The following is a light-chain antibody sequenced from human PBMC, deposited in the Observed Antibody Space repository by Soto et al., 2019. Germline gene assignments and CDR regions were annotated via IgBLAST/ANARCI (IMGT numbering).Light chain of an antibody. CDR1: TSDVGCYNY. J-gene: IGLJ3*02. CDR2: EVS. Sequence: QSVLTQPASVSGSPGQSITISCTGTTSDVGCYNYVSWFQQYPGKAPKLKIYEVSNRPSGVSNRFSGSKSGNTASLTISDLQAEDEADYYCTSYTSSSTWAFGGGTQLTVL. CDR3: TSYTSSSTWA. V-gene: IGLV2-14*01.